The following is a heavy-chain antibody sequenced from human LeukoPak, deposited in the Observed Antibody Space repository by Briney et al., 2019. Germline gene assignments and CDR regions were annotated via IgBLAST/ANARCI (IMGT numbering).Heavy chain of an antibody. CDR3: AGQASNPEWELPYFPGY. Sequence: PSETLSLTCTVSGGSISSSSYYWGWIRQPPGKGLEWIGSIYYSGSTYYNPSLKSRVTISVDTSKNQFSLKLSSVTAADTAVYYCAGQASNPEWELPYFPGYWGQGTLVTVSS. J-gene: IGHJ4*02. V-gene: IGHV4-39*07. CDR2: IYYSGST. D-gene: IGHD1-26*01. CDR1: GGSISSSSYY.